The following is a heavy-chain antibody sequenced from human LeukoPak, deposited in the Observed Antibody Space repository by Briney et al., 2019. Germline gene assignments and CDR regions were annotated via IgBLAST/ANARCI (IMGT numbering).Heavy chain of an antibody. CDR1: GFTFDDYA. D-gene: IGHD6-13*01. CDR3: AKTTTIAAAPSYFDY. Sequence: GRSLRLSCAASGFTFDDYAMRWVRQAPGKGLEWVSGISWNSGSIGYADSVKGRFTISRDNAKNSLYLQMNSLRAEDTALYYCAKTTTIAAAPSYFDYWGQGTLVTVSS. J-gene: IGHJ4*02. CDR2: ISWNSGSI. V-gene: IGHV3-9*01.